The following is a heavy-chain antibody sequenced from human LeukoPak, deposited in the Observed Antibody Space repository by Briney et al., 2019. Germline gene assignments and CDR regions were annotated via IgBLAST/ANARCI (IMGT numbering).Heavy chain of an antibody. CDR3: AKDLFRWAFDY. J-gene: IGHJ4*02. D-gene: IGHD4-23*01. CDR2: ISGRGDST. CDR1: GITFSTSA. V-gene: IGHV3-23*01. Sequence: GGSLRLSCAASGITFSTSALTWVRQAPGKGLEWVSTISGRGDSTNYADSVKGRFTISRDNSKNTLYLQMNGLRVEDTAVYFCAKDLFRWAFDYWGQGTLVTVSS.